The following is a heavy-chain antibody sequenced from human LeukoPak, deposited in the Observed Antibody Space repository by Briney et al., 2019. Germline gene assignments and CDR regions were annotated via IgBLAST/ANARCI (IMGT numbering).Heavy chain of an antibody. J-gene: IGHJ6*03. CDR1: GFTFSSDG. CDR3: ARDWSGSYQDGYYYYYYMDV. Sequence: GGSLRLSCAASGFTFSSDGMHWVRQAPGKGLEWVAFIRYDGSDKHYADSVKDRFTISRHNSKHTLYLQMNSLRDGDTAVYYCARDWSGSYQDGYYYYYYMDVWGKGTTVTISS. V-gene: IGHV3-30*02. D-gene: IGHD1-26*01. CDR2: IRYDGSDK.